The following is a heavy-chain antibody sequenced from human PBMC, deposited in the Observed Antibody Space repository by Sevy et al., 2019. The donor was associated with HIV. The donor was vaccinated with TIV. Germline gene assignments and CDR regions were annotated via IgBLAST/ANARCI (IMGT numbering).Heavy chain of an antibody. D-gene: IGHD3-22*01. J-gene: IGHJ4*02. CDR3: ARVYNYDSSGPGY. Sequence: ASVKVSRKASGYTFNNYYIHWVRQAPGQGLEWMGVINPSGGSTNYALNFQGRVSMTRDTSTSTLYMELSSLRSDDTAVYYCARVYNYDSSGPGYWGQGTLVTVSS. CDR2: INPSGGST. CDR1: GYTFNNYY. V-gene: IGHV1-46*02.